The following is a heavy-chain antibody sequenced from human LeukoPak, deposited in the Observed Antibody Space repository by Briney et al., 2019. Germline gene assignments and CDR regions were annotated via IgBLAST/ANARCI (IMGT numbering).Heavy chain of an antibody. V-gene: IGHV4-59*01. J-gene: IGHJ4*02. CDR2: IYYSGST. CDR1: GGSISSYY. CDR3: AREGLAVFGTGFDY. Sequence: SETLSLTCTVSGGSISSYYWSWIRQPPGKGLEWIGNIYYSGSTNYNPSLKSRVTISIDTSKNQLSLHLSAVTAADTAVYYCAREGLAVFGTGFDYWGRGTPVTVSS. D-gene: IGHD6-19*01.